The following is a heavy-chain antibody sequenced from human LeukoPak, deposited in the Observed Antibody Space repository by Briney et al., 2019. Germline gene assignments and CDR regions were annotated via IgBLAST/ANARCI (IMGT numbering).Heavy chain of an antibody. Sequence: TTSETLSLTCTVSGGSISSYYWSWIRQPPGKGLEWIGYIYYSGSTNFNPSLKSRVTISVDTSKNQFSLKLSSVTAADTAVYYCARVATTMIVDYWGQGTLVTVSS. CDR2: IYYSGST. CDR1: GGSISSYY. J-gene: IGHJ4*02. D-gene: IGHD3-22*01. CDR3: ARVATTMIVDY. V-gene: IGHV4-59*01.